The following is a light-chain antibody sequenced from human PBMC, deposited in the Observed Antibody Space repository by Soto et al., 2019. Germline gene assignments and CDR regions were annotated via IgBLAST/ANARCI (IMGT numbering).Light chain of an antibody. CDR1: QSVSRSY. CDR2: GAS. J-gene: IGKJ1*01. CDR3: QQYGSSPRT. Sequence: EIVLTQSPGTLSLSPGERATLSCRASQSVSRSYLAWYQQKPGQAPRLLIYGASSRATGIPDRFSGSGSGTDFTLTIRRLEPEDFAVYYCQQYGSSPRTFGQGTKVEIK. V-gene: IGKV3-20*01.